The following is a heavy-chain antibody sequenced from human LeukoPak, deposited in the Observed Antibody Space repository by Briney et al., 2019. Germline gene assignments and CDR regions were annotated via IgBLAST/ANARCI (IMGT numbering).Heavy chain of an antibody. CDR1: GGSFSGYY. Sequence: PSETLSLTCAVYGGSFSGYYWSWIRQPPGKGLEWIGEINHSGSTNYNPSLKSRVTISVDTSKNQFSLKLSSVTAADTAVYYCARDHSSGWRYYWYFDLWGRGTLVTVSS. J-gene: IGHJ2*01. CDR3: ARDHSSGWRYYWYFDL. D-gene: IGHD6-25*01. CDR2: INHSGST. V-gene: IGHV4-34*01.